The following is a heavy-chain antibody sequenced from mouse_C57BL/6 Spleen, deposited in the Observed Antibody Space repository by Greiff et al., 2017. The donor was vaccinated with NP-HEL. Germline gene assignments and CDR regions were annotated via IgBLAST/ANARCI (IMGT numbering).Heavy chain of an antibody. CDR2: IRSKSNNYAT. D-gene: IGHD2-1*01. CDR1: GFSFNTYA. V-gene: IGHV10-1*01. CDR3: VRQPDGNWYFDV. Sequence: EVQLQESGGGLVQPKGSLKLSCAASGFSFNTYAMNWVRQAPGKGLEWVARIRSKSNNYATYYADSVKDRFTISRDDSESMLYLQMNNLKTEDTAMYYCVRQPDGNWYFDVWGTGTTVTVSS. J-gene: IGHJ1*03.